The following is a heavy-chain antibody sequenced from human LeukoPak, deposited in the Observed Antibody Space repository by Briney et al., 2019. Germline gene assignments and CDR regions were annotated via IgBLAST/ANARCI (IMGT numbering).Heavy chain of an antibody. Sequence: PSETLSLTCAVYNGSFSGYFWSWIRQSPGKGLEWIGEISQSGSANYNPSIQSRVAISIDTSKRQFSLKVSSVTAADTAVYYCAREATTRRGYYYGMDVWDQGTTVTVSS. CDR3: AREATTRRGYYYGMDV. CDR2: ISQSGSA. CDR1: NGSFSGYF. D-gene: IGHD4-17*01. V-gene: IGHV4-34*01. J-gene: IGHJ6*02.